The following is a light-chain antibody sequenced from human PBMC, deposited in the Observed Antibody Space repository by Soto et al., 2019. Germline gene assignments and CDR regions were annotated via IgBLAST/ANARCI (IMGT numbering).Light chain of an antibody. J-gene: IGKJ1*01. CDR2: WAS. Sequence: EIVMTQSPDSLAVSLGERATINCKSSQSLLHLAWYQQKPGQPPKLLIYWASTRESGVPDRFSGSGSGTDFTLTISSLQAEDVAVYYCQQYYTTPVTFGQGTKVEIK. V-gene: IGKV4-1*01. CDR3: QQYYTTPVT. CDR1: QSLLH.